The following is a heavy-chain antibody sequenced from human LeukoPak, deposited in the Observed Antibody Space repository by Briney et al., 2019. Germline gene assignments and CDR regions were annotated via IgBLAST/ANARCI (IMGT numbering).Heavy chain of an antibody. V-gene: IGHV3-30*02. CDR3: AKDLYYYYMDV. J-gene: IGHJ6*03. CDR2: MRYDGSNE. Sequence: PGGSLRLSCAASGFSFSTYAMHWVRQAPGKGLEWVAFMRYDGSNEYYADSVKGRFTISRDNSKNTLYLQMNRLRAEDTAVYYCAKDLYYYYMDVWDKGTTVTVSS. CDR1: GFSFSTYA.